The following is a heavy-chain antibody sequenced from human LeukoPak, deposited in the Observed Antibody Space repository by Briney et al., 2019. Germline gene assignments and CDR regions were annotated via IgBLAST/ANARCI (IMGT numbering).Heavy chain of an antibody. V-gene: IGHV1-69*13. J-gene: IGHJ4*02. CDR1: GGTFSSYA. D-gene: IGHD3-22*01. CDR2: IIPIFGRA. Sequence: SVKVSCKASGGTFSSYAISWVRQAPGQGLEWMGGIIPIFGRANYAQKFQGRVTITADESTSTAYMELSSLRSEDTAVYYCARVIRDYYDSSGYYDLRAWGQGTLVTVSS. CDR3: ARVIRDYYDSSGYYDLRA.